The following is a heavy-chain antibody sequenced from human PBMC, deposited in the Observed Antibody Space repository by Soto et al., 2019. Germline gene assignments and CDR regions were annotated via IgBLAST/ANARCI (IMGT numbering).Heavy chain of an antibody. J-gene: IGHJ5*02. D-gene: IGHD5-18*01. CDR1: GGSFSGYY. V-gene: IGHV4-34*01. CDR3: ASQGGDTAMVNWFDP. CDR2: INHSGST. Sequence: PSETLSLTCAVYGGSFSGYYWSWIRQPPGKGLEWIGEINHSGSTNYNPSLTSRVTISGDTSKNQFSLKLSSVTAADTAVYYCASQGGDTAMVNWFDPWGQGTLVTVSS.